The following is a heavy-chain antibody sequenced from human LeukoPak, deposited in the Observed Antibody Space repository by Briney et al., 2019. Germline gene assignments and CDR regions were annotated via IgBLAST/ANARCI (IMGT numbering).Heavy chain of an antibody. V-gene: IGHV5-51*01. Sequence: GESLKISCKGSGYSFSNYWIGWVRQMPGKGLEWMGIIYPGDSDTRYSPSFEGQVTISADKSISTAYLQWTSLKASDTAIYYCARSGYNWFQDPFDYWGQGTLVTVSS. CDR2: IYPGDSDT. J-gene: IGHJ4*02. D-gene: IGHD1-20*01. CDR3: ARSGYNWFQDPFDY. CDR1: GYSFSNYW.